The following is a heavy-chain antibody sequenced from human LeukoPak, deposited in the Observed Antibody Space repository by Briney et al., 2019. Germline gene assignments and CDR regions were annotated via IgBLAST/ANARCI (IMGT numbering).Heavy chain of an antibody. D-gene: IGHD1-26*01. V-gene: IGHV4-30-4*08. CDR1: GGSISSGDYY. Sequence: TSETLSLTCTVSGGSISSGDYYWSWIRQPPGKGLEWIGYIYYSGSTNYNPSLKSRVTISVDTSKNQFSLKLSSVTAADTAVYYCARQIPIGFYSGSFDYWGQGTLVTVSS. J-gene: IGHJ4*02. CDR3: ARQIPIGFYSGSFDY. CDR2: IYYSGST.